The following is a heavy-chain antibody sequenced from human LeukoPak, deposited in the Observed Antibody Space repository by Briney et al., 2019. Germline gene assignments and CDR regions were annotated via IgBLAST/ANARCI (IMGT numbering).Heavy chain of an antibody. Sequence: SVTVSCKASVGTFSSYAISWLRQPPSQGLAWMGGIIPIFGTANYAQKFQGRVTITTDKPTSKAYMELSSLRSEDTAVYYCAREGVGGYCFGYWGQGTLVTVSS. CDR3: AREGVGGYCFGY. V-gene: IGHV1-69*05. D-gene: IGHD2-15*01. J-gene: IGHJ4*02. CDR1: VGTFSSYA. CDR2: IIPIFGTA.